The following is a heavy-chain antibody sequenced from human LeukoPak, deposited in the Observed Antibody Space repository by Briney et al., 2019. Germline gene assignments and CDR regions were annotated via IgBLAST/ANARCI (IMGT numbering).Heavy chain of an antibody. CDR1: GYSFTSYW. D-gene: IGHD6-13*01. CDR2: IYYGDSDT. CDR3: ARPQFNRAAATIDGNDAFDI. V-gene: IGHV5-51*01. Sequence: GESLKIFCKGSGYSFTSYWIGWVRQMPGEGVEWRVIIYYGDSDTRYSPSFQGQVTISADQSISTAYLQWSSLKASDTAMYYCARPQFNRAAATIDGNDAFDIWGQGTMVTVSS. J-gene: IGHJ3*02.